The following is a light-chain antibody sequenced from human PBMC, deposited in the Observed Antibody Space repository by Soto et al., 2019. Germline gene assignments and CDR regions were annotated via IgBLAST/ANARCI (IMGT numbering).Light chain of an antibody. V-gene: IGKV3-15*01. CDR3: QQYNNWPPL. Sequence: EIVVTQSPATLSVSPVERATLSCRASQSVRSHLAWYQQKPGQAPRLLIYAASTRATGIPARSSGSGSGTEFTLTISSLQSEDFAVYYCQQYNNWPPLFGQGTRLEVK. J-gene: IGKJ5*01. CDR1: QSVRSH. CDR2: AAS.